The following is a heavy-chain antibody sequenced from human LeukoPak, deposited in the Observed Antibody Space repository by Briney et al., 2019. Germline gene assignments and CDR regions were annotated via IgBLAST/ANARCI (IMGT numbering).Heavy chain of an antibody. V-gene: IGHV3-21*01. J-gene: IGHJ1*01. D-gene: IGHD4-11*01. CDR3: ATYSILNAREFRY. CDR1: GFIFSSYS. Sequence: GGSLRLSCAASGFIFSSYSMNWVRQAPGKGLEWVSSISSSSYIYYADSVKGRFTISRDNAKNSVYLQMNSLGADDTAVYYCATYSILNAREFRYWGQGTLVTVTS. CDR2: ISSSSYI.